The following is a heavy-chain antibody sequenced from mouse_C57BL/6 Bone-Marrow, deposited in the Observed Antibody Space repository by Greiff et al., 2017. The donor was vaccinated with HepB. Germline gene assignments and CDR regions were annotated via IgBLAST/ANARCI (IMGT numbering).Heavy chain of an antibody. V-gene: IGHV1-59*01. CDR2: IDPSDSYT. CDR3: ARRDYGSGYFDD. D-gene: IGHD1-1*01. Sequence: VQLQQPGAELVRPGTSVKLSCKASGYTFTSYWMHWVKQRPGQGLEWIGVIDPSDSYTNYNQKFKGKATLTVDTSSSTAYMQLSSLTSEDSAVYYCARRDYGSGYFDDWGQGTTLTVSS. CDR1: GYTFTSYW. J-gene: IGHJ2*01.